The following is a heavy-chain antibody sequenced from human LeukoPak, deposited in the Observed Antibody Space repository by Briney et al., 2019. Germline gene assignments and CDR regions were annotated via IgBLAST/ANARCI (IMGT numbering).Heavy chain of an antibody. V-gene: IGHV3-30*03. J-gene: IGHJ4*02. CDR2: ISYDGSNK. Sequence: GGSLRLSCAASGFTFSSYGMHWVRQAPGKGLEWVAVISYDGSNKYYADSVKGRFTISRDNSKNTLYLQMNSLRAEDTAVYYCAIYCGGDCFTPVPIDYWGQGALVTVSS. CDR1: GFTFSSYG. D-gene: IGHD2-21*02. CDR3: AIYCGGDCFTPVPIDY.